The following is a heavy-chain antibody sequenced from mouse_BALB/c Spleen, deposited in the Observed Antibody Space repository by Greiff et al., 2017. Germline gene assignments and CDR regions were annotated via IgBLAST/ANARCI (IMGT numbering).Heavy chain of an antibody. CDR2: ISYSGST. J-gene: IGHJ4*01. CDR1: GDSITSGY. D-gene: IGHD2-10*01. V-gene: IGHV3-8*02. CDR3: ARGAYYGNYYYAMDY. Sequence: EVQLVESGPSLVKPSQTLSLTCSVTGDSITSGYWNWIRKFPGNKLEYMGYISYSGSTYYNPSLKSRISITRDTSKNQYYLQLNSVTTEDTATYYCARGAYYGNYYYAMDYWGQGTSVTVSS.